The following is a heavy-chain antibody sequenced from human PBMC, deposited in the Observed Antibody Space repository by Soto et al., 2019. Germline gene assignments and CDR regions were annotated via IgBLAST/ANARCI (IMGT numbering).Heavy chain of an antibody. V-gene: IGHV3-21*01. D-gene: IGHD3-9*01. Sequence: GGSLRLYCAASGFTFSSYSMNWVRQAPGKGLEWVSSISSSSSYIYYADSVKGRFTISRDNSKNTLYLQMNSLRAEDTAVYYCARDFRYFDWFVPEYNAFDIWGQGTMVTVSS. CDR2: ISSSSSYI. CDR1: GFTFSSYS. J-gene: IGHJ3*02. CDR3: ARDFRYFDWFVPEYNAFDI.